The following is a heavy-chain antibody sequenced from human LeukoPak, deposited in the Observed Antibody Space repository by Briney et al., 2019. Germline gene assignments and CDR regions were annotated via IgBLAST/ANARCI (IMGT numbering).Heavy chain of an antibody. V-gene: IGHV3-33*01. CDR3: AGTYYYDRVIDY. CDR1: GFTFSSYG. Sequence: GGSLRLSCAASGFTFSSYGMHWVRQAPGKGLEWVAVIWYDGSNKYYADSVKGRFTISRDNSKNTLYLQMNSLRAEDTAVYYCAGTYYYDRVIDYWGQGTLVTVSS. CDR2: IWYDGSNK. J-gene: IGHJ4*02. D-gene: IGHD3-22*01.